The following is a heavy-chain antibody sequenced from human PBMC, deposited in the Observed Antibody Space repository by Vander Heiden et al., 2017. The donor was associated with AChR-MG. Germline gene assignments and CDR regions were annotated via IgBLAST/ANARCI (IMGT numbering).Heavy chain of an antibody. CDR3: ARGQMIRIRRGFNGWFDP. V-gene: IGHV4-34*01. J-gene: IGHJ5*02. CDR1: GGSFSGYY. CDR2: INHSGST. D-gene: IGHD3-10*01. Sequence: QVQLQQWGAGLLKPSETLSLTCAVYGGSFSGYYWSWIRQPPGKGLEWIGEINHSGSTNYNPSLKSRVTISVDTSKNQFSLKLSSVTAAQTAVYYCARGQMIRIRRGFNGWFDPWGHGTLVTVSS.